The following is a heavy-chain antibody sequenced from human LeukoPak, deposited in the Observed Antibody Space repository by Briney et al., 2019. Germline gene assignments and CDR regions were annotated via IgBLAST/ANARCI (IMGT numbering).Heavy chain of an antibody. CDR1: GFTFSNYG. CDR3: ARDNYNGSGTYYSNFDY. Sequence: GGSLRLFCAASGFTFSNYGMHWVRQAPGKGLELVAVTWYDGSNKYYADSVKGRFTISRDNSKNTLYLQMSSLRDENTALYYCARDNYNGSGTYYSNFDYWGQGTLVTVSS. CDR2: TWYDGSNK. J-gene: IGHJ4*02. V-gene: IGHV3-33*01. D-gene: IGHD3-10*01.